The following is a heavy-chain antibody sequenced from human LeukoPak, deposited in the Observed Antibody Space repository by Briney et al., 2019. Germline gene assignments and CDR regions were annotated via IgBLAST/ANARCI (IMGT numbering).Heavy chain of an antibody. V-gene: IGHV3-43*02. CDR1: GFTFDDYA. Sequence: PGGSLRLSCAASGFTFDDYAMHWVRQGPGKSLEWVSLINENGDIAYYGDSVRGRFTVSRDNAKNSLYLQMNSLRAEDTAVYYCARLRIEGYSYVRSPDAFDIWGQGTMVTVSS. CDR2: INENGDIA. D-gene: IGHD5-18*01. CDR3: ARLRIEGYSYVRSPDAFDI. J-gene: IGHJ3*02.